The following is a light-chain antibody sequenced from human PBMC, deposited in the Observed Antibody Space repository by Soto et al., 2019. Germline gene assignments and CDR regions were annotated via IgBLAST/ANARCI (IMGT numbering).Light chain of an antibody. Sequence: EIVLTQSPGTLSLSPGERATLSWRASQSVSSSYLAWYQQKPGQAARLLIYGASSRATGIPDRFSGSGSGTDFTLTISRLEPEDFAVYYCQQYGSSPPTFGEGTKVDIK. V-gene: IGKV3-20*01. CDR1: QSVSSSY. CDR2: GAS. CDR3: QQYGSSPPT. J-gene: IGKJ1*01.